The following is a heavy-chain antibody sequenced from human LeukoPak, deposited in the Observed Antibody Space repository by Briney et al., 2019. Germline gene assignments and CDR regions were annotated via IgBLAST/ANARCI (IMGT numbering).Heavy chain of an antibody. Sequence: SETLSLTCAVYGGSFSGYYWSWIRQPPGKGLEWIGEINHSGSTNYNPSLKSRVTISVDTSKNQFSLKLSSVTAADTAVYYCARYGGYYYDSSGYYRNKAAFDYWGQGTLVTVSS. CDR3: ARYGGYYYDSSGYYRNKAAFDY. CDR2: INHSGST. CDR1: GGSFSGYY. V-gene: IGHV4-34*01. D-gene: IGHD3-22*01. J-gene: IGHJ4*02.